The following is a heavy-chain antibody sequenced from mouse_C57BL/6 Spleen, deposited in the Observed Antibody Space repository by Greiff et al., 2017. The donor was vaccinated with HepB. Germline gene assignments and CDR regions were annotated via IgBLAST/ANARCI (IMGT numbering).Heavy chain of an antibody. CDR3: ARTARIKY. CDR2: IWAGGST. V-gene: IGHV2-9*02. J-gene: IGHJ2*01. CDR1: GFSLTSYG. D-gene: IGHD1-2*01. Sequence: QVQLKDSGPGLVAPSQSLSITCTVSGFSLTSYGVHWVRQPPGKGLEWLGVIWAGGSTNYNSALMSRLSISKDNSKSQVFLKMNSRQLNSVTTEDTATYDCARTARIKYWGQGTTLTVSS.